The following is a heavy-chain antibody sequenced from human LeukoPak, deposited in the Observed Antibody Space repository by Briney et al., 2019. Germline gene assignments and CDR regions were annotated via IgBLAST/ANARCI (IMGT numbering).Heavy chain of an antibody. J-gene: IGHJ4*02. D-gene: IGHD2-15*01. CDR3: AKDHVTDAAVVAASPEY. CDR1: GFTFTTYA. Sequence: GGSLRLSCAASGFTFTTYAMHWVRQAPGRGLEWVAVVSFDGSRKSYADSVKGRFTISRDDSEGSLFLQMRSLRPEDTAVYYCAKDHVTDAAVVAASPEYWGRGTLVTVS. V-gene: IGHV3-30*04. CDR2: VSFDGSRK.